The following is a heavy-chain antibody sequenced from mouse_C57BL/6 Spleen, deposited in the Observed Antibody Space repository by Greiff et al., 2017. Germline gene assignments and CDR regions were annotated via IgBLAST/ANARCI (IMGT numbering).Heavy chain of an antibody. J-gene: IGHJ4*01. CDR1: GFTFTDYY. Sequence: EVQLVESGGGLVQPGGSLSLSCAASGFTFTDYYMSWVRQPPGKALEWLGFIRNKANGYTTEYSASVKGRFTISRDNSQSILYLQRNALRAEDSATYYCARSPYYYAMDYWGQGTSVTVSS. CDR2: IRNKANGYTT. CDR3: ARSPYYYAMDY. V-gene: IGHV7-3*01.